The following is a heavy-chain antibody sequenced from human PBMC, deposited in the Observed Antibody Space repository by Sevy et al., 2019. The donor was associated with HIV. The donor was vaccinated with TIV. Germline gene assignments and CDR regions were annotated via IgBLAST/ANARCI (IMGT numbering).Heavy chain of an antibody. CDR2: IRSKTNSYAT. CDR1: GFTFSGSA. Sequence: GGSLRLSCAASGFTFSGSAMHWVRQAPGKGLEWVGRIRSKTNSYATEYAASGKGRFTITSDDSKNTAYPQVNSLKTXATDLYYCTRRPDVNSYGSGSYPGLTDYYYCGMDVWGQGTTVTVSS. V-gene: IGHV3-73*01. CDR3: TRRPDVNSYGSGSYPGLTDYYYCGMDV. J-gene: IGHJ6*02. D-gene: IGHD3-10*01.